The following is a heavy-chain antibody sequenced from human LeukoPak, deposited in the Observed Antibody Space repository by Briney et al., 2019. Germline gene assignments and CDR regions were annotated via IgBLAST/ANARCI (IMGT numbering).Heavy chain of an antibody. CDR3: AGTYYGFWSGYYPHYYYYYMDV. Sequence: SETLSLTCTVSGGSISSYYWSWIRQPPGKGLEWIGYIYYSGSTNYNPSLKSRVAISVDTSKNQSSLMLSSVTAADTAVYYCAGTYYGFWSGYYPHYYYYYMDVWGKGTTVTVSS. D-gene: IGHD3-3*01. CDR2: IYYSGST. CDR1: GGSISSYY. J-gene: IGHJ6*03. V-gene: IGHV4-59*01.